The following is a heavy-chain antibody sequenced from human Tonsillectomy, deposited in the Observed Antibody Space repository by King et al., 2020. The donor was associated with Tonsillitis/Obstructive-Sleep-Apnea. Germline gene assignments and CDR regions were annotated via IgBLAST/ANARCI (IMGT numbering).Heavy chain of an antibody. J-gene: IGHJ4*02. D-gene: IGHD4-17*01. V-gene: IGHV4-31*03. CDR1: GGSISSGGYY. Sequence: QLQESGPGLVKPSQTLSLTCTVSGGSISSGGYYWSWIRQPPGKGLEWIGYIYDSGSTYYNPSLKSRVTISVDTSKNQFYLKLNSVTAADTAVYFCASEVTTGAFDYWGQGTLVTVSS. CDR2: IYDSGST. CDR3: ASEVTTGAFDY.